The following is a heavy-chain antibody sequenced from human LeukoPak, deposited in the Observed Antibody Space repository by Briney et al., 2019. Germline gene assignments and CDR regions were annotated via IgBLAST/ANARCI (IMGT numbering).Heavy chain of an antibody. V-gene: IGHV7-4-1*02. CDR1: GYSFTSYA. Sequence: ASVKVSCKASGYSFTSYAMNWVRQAPGQGLEWMGWINTNTGNPTYAQGFTGRCVFSLDTSVSTAYLQISSLKAEDTAVYYCARSYYGDGRGAEYFQHWGQGTLVTVSS. CDR3: ARSYYGDGRGAEYFQH. CDR2: INTNTGNP. D-gene: IGHD4-17*01. J-gene: IGHJ1*01.